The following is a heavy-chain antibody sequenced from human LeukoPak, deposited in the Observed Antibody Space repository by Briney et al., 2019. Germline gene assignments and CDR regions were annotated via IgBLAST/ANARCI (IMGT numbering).Heavy chain of an antibody. CDR2: IYTSGST. J-gene: IGHJ5*02. CDR3: ARTSVGDWLDP. Sequence: SETLSLTCTVSGGSISSGSYYWSWIRQPAGKGLEWIGRIYTSGSTNYNPSLKSRVTISVDTSKNQFSLKLSSVTAADTAVYYCARTSVGDWLDPWGQGTLVTVSS. CDR1: GGSISSGSYY. V-gene: IGHV4-61*02.